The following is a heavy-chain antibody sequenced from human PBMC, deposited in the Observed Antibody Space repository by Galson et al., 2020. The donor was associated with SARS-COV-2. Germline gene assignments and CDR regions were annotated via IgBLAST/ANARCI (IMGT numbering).Heavy chain of an antibody. J-gene: IGHJ4*02. CDR3: AKQGHYDSSGDYDCDY. V-gene: IGHV1-3*04. D-gene: IGHD3-22*01. Sequence: ASVKVPCKASGYTFASYAMHSVLQDTAQRLQWMGWTNTINGNTKYSQKFQGRVTITRDTSASTTYMVQSSLRSEDTAVYYCAKQGHYDSSGDYDCDYWGQGSLVTVSS. CDR2: TNTINGNT. CDR1: GYTFASYA.